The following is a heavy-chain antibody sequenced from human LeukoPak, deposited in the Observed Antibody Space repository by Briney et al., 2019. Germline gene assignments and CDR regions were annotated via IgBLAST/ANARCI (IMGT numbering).Heavy chain of an antibody. CDR2: ISDNGGST. CDR1: GFTFSSYA. J-gene: IGHJ3*02. Sequence: GGSLRLSCAASGFTFSSYAMSWVHQAPGKGLEWVSTISDNGGSTYYADSVKGRFTISRDNSKNTLYLQMNSLRAEDTAVYYCAKGTTRVSSPSAFDIWGQGTMVTVSS. V-gene: IGHV3-23*01. CDR3: AKGTTRVSSPSAFDI. D-gene: IGHD3-10*01.